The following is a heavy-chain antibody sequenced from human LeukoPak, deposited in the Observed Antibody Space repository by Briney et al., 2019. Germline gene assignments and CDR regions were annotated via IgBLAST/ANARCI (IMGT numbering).Heavy chain of an antibody. CDR3: ARGHGSGSFLNYYYGMDV. D-gene: IGHD3-10*01. CDR1: GGSISCGGYY. V-gene: IGHV4-31*03. CDR2: IYYSGST. Sequence: SQTLSLTCTVSGGSISCGGYYWSWIRQHPGEGLECIGYIYYSGSTYYNPSLKSRVTISVDTSKNQFSLKLRSVTAADTAVYYCARGHGSGSFLNYYYGMDVWGKGTTVTVFS. J-gene: IGHJ6*04.